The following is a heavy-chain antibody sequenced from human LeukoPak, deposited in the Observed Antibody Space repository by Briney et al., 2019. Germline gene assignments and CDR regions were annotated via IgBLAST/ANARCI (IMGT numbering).Heavy chain of an antibody. D-gene: IGHD1-26*01. CDR3: ARQAGSFTTFDF. J-gene: IGHJ4*02. Sequence: SETLSLTCTVSSGSIGTYYWAWIRQTPAKGLEWIGYISYSGSTKHNPYLTRRITIPLDTSKNQFSLELRSMTAADTAMYYCARQAGSFTTFDFWGQGTLVTVSS. CDR1: SGSIGTYY. CDR2: ISYSGST. V-gene: IGHV4-59*08.